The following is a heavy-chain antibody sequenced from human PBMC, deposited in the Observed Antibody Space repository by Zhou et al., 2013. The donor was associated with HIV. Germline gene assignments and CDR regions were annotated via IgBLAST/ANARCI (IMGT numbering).Heavy chain of an antibody. CDR3: ARDIVVVVAAPNWFDP. Sequence: QVQLVQSGAEVKKPGSSVKVSCKASGGTFSSYAISWVRQAPGQGLEWMGRIIPILGIANYAQKFQGRVTITADKSTSTAYMELSSLRSEDTAVYYCARDIVVVVAAPNWFDPWGQGTLVTVSS. J-gene: IGHJ5*02. CDR1: GGTFSSYA. CDR2: IIPILGIA. D-gene: IGHD2-15*01. V-gene: IGHV1-69*04.